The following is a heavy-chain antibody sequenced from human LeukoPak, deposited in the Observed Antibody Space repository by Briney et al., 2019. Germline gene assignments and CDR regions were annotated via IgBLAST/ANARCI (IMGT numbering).Heavy chain of an antibody. Sequence: SETLCLTCSVSGGSITTYYWTWIRQPPGEGLEWIGYINYSGSTSHNPSLNSRVTMSLDTSKNQFSLKLNSVTAADTAIYYCARNRRSNRESLSFIDYWGQGTLVTVSS. CDR1: GGSITTYY. CDR2: INYSGST. V-gene: IGHV4-59*08. J-gene: IGHJ4*02. CDR3: ARNRRSNRESLSFIDY. D-gene: IGHD7-27*01.